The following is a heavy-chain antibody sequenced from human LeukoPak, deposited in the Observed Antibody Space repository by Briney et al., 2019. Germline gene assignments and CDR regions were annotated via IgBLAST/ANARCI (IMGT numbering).Heavy chain of an antibody. CDR2: IYPDDSDT. V-gene: IGHV5-51*01. CDR3: ARDGGEGSLSYFDY. J-gene: IGHJ4*02. D-gene: IGHD6-6*01. CDR1: GYSFTTYC. Sequence: GESLKISCKASGYSFTTYCIGWVRQMPGKGLEWMGIIYPDDSDTKYSPSFQGQVTISADKSISTAYLQWSSLKASDTAMYFCARDGGEGSLSYFDYWGQGTLVTVSS.